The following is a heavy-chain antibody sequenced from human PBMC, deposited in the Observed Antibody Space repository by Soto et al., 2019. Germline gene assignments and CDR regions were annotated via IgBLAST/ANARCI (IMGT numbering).Heavy chain of an antibody. J-gene: IGHJ1*01. CDR3: VKDESINWYSGHFRH. D-gene: IGHD6-13*01. V-gene: IGHV3-9*01. Sequence: EVQLVESGGGLVQTGRSLRLSCAASGFTFDDYAMHWVRQVPGKGLEWVSGINWNSGSIGYADSVKGRFAISRDNAKNSLHLQMNSLRAEDTAFYYGVKDESINWYSGHFRHWGQGTLVTVSS. CDR2: INWNSGSI. CDR1: GFTFDDYA.